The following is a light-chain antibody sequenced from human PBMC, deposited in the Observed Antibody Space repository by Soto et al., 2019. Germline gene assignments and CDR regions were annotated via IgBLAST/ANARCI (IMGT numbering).Light chain of an antibody. CDR3: TSFRSRTAYV. CDR1: SSDIGAYDY. Sequence: QSVLTQPASLSGSPGQSITISCTGTSSDIGAYDYVSWFQQHPGKAPKLMISEVNKRPSGVSPRFSGSKSGNTASLTISGLQAADEADYYCTSFRSRTAYVFGAGTKVTVL. CDR2: EVN. J-gene: IGLJ1*01. V-gene: IGLV2-14*01.